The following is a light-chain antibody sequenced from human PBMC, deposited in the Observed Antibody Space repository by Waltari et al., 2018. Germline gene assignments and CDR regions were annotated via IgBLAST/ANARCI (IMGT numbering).Light chain of an antibody. CDR3: QQTYSTHLT. CDR2: GAS. CDR1: QRISMF. V-gene: IGKV1-39*01. J-gene: IGKJ4*01. Sequence: DIQLTQSPPSLSASVGDRVTITCRASQRISMFLNWYQQKPGKAPNLLIYGASSLQRGVPSRFSGSGSGTDLTLTISSLHPEDFATYYCQQTYSTHLTFGGGTKVEIK.